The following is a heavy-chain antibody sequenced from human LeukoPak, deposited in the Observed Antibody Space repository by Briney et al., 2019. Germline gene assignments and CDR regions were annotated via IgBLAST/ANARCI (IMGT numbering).Heavy chain of an antibody. V-gene: IGHV4-59*11. CDR1: GGSIKSHY. Sequence: SETLSLTCTVSGGSIKSHYWSWIRQTPGKGLEWIGCIYESGSTYHNPSLKSRVTISVDMSKNQFSLKVSSVTAADTAVYYCARGGSSWSYAMDVWGQGTTVTVSS. CDR2: IYESGST. D-gene: IGHD6-13*01. J-gene: IGHJ6*02. CDR3: ARGGSSWSYAMDV.